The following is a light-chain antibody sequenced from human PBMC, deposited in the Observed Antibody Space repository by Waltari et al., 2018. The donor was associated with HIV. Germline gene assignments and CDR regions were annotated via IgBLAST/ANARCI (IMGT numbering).Light chain of an antibody. Sequence: QSALTQPASVSGSPGQSITISCTGTGIAFGDFNYISWYQQHPAKAPKLILYEVTNRPSGISDRFSGSKFGNTASLTISGLQADDEADYHCSSFTTRRTLVFGGGTRLSV. CDR1: GIAFGDFNY. CDR2: EVT. J-gene: IGLJ2*01. V-gene: IGLV2-14*01. CDR3: SSFTTRRTLV.